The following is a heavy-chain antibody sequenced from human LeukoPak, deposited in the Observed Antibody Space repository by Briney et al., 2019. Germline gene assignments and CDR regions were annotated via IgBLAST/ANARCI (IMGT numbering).Heavy chain of an antibody. D-gene: IGHD3-10*01. CDR2: IYYSGST. V-gene: IGHV4-39*07. CDR1: GGSISSSSYY. Sequence: SETLSLTCTVSGGSISSSSYYWGWIRQPPGKGLEWIGSIYYSGSTYYNPSLKSRVTVSVDTSKNQFSLKLSSVTAADTAVYYCARDRYYGSGSYDIWGQGTMVTVSS. CDR3: ARDRYYGSGSYDI. J-gene: IGHJ3*02.